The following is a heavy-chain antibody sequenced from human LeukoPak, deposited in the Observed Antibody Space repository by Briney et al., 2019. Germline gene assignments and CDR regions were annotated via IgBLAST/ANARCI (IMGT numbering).Heavy chain of an antibody. V-gene: IGHV1-24*01. CDR3: ATDGYNLGFFDY. J-gene: IGHJ4*02. D-gene: IGHD5-24*01. CDR1: GYTLTELS. CDR2: FDPEDGET. Sequence: ASVMVSCKVSGYTLTELSMHWVRQAPGKGLEWMGGFDPEDGETIYAQKFQGRVTMTEDTSTDTAYMELSSLRSEDTAVYYCATDGYNLGFFDYWGQGTLVTVSS.